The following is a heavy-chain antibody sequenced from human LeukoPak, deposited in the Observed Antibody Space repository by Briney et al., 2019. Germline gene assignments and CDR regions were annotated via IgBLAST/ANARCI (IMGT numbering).Heavy chain of an antibody. CDR3: AREARERYFDWLYPSYMDV. CDR2: IYTSGST. J-gene: IGHJ6*03. D-gene: IGHD3-9*01. Sequence: SETLSLTCTVSGGSISSYYWSWIRQPAGKGLEWIGRIYTSGSTNYNPSLKSRVTISVDTSKNQFSLKLSSVTAADTAVYYCAREARERYFDWLYPSYMDVWGKGTTVTISS. CDR1: GGSISSYY. V-gene: IGHV4-4*07.